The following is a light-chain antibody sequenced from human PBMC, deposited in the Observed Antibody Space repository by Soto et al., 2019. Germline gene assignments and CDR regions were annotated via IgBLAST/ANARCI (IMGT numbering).Light chain of an antibody. CDR2: AAS. V-gene: IGKV1-39*01. CDR1: QSISNY. Sequence: DTQMTQSPSSLSASIGDRVTITCRASQSISNYLNWYQQKPGKAPNLLIYAASSLQSGVPSRFSGSGSGTDFTLTIRSLKPEDFATEYCQQTYSTVTFGGGTKVDIK. J-gene: IGKJ4*01. CDR3: QQTYSTVT.